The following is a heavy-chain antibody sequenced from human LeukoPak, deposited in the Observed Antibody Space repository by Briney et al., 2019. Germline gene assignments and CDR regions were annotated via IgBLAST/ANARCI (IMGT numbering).Heavy chain of an antibody. J-gene: IGHJ6*03. D-gene: IGHD5-18*01. CDR2: IYTSGST. Sequence: SETLSLTCTVSGGSISSYYWSWIRQPAGKGLEWIGRIYTSGSTNYNPSLKSRVTMSVDTSKNQFSLKLSSVTAADTAVYYCAREVDRGCSYGYYYYYYMDVWGKGTTVTVSS. V-gene: IGHV4-4*07. CDR3: AREVDRGCSYGYYYYYYMDV. CDR1: GGSISSYY.